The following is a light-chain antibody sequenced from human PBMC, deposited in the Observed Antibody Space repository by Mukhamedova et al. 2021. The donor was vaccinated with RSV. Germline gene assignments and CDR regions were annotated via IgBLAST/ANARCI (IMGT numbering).Light chain of an antibody. V-gene: IGLV3-9*01. Sequence: GRTNVHWYQLKPGQAPVLVIYRDNNRPSGIPERFSGSNSGNTATLTISGAQTGDEADYFCQVWDGNTAPFGTGTKVTVL. CDR3: QVWDGNTAP. CDR2: RDN. J-gene: IGLJ1*01. CDR1: GRTN.